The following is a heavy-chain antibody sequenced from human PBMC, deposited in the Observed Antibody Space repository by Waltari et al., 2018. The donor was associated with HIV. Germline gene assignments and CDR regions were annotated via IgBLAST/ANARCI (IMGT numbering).Heavy chain of an antibody. CDR1: GFTLSGDW. D-gene: IGHD3-10*01. Sequence: EVQLVESGGGLVLPGESLRLSCVASGFTLSGDWMHWVGQVPGKRLAVVSRINSDGTTTLYADSVKGRFTISRDDAKNTLYLQMNNLRAEDTAIYYCVTSAPFNYWGQGTLVTVSS. J-gene: IGHJ4*02. V-gene: IGHV3-74*01. CDR3: VTSAPFNY. CDR2: INSDGTTT.